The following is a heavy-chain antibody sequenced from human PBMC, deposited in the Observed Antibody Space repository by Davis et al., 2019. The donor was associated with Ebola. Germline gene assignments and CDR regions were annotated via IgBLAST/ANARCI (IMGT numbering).Heavy chain of an antibody. CDR3: ARQGNGDYVGY. V-gene: IGHV4-39*01. J-gene: IGHJ4*02. D-gene: IGHD1-1*01. CDR1: GGSISSSSYY. CDR2: IYYSGST. Sequence: PSETLSLTCTVSGGSISSSSYYWGWIRQPPGKGLEWIGSIYYSGSTYYNPSLKSRVTISVDTSKNQFSLKLSSVTAADTAVYYCARQGNGDYVGYWGQGTLVTVSS.